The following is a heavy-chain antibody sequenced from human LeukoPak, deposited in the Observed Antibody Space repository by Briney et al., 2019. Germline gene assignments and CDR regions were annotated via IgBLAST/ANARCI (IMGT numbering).Heavy chain of an antibody. CDR2: TIPIFGTA. Sequence: GASVKVSCKASGGTFSSYAISWVRQAPGQGLEWMGGTIPIFGTANYAQKFQGRVTITADESTSTAYMELSSLRSEDTAVYYCARDTNFLGYCTNGVCPFDPWGQGTLVTVSS. J-gene: IGHJ5*02. CDR3: ARDTNFLGYCTNGVCPFDP. D-gene: IGHD2-8*01. V-gene: IGHV1-69*13. CDR1: GGTFSSYA.